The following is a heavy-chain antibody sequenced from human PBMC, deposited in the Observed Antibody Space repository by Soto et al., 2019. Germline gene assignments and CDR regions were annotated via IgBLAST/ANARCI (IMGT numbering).Heavy chain of an antibody. CDR2: IYSGGST. D-gene: IGHD1-26*01. V-gene: IGHV3-66*01. Sequence: HPGGSLRLSCAASGVTVSSNYMSWVRQAPGKGLEWVSVIYSGGSTYYADSVKGRFTISRDNSKNTLYLQMNSLRVEDTAVYYCAKEILGSAGFYYCGQGTLLTVSS. CDR1: GVTVSSNY. CDR3: AKEILGSAGFYY. J-gene: IGHJ4*02.